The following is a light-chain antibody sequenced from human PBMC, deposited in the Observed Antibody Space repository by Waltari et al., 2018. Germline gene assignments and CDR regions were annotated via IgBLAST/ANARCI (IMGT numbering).Light chain of an antibody. CDR3: QQYNSPPWT. CDR2: RTS. V-gene: IGKV1-5*03. CDR1: QSIGRW. J-gene: IGKJ1*01. Sequence: DIQMTQSPSTLSASVGDRVTITCRASQSIGRWLAWYQHKPGTAPKLLIYRTSSLESGVPSRFSGSGSGTDFTLTISSPQPDDFATYYCQQYNSPPWTFGQGTKVEIK.